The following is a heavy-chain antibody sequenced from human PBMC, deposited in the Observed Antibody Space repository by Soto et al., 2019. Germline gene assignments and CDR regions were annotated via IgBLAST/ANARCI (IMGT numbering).Heavy chain of an antibody. CDR2: INHSGST. D-gene: IGHD1-26*01. V-gene: IGHV4-34*01. CDR1: GGSFSGYY. Sequence: LTCAVYGGSFSGYYWSWIRQPPGKGLEWIGEINHSGSTNYNPSLKSRVTISVDTSKNQFSLKLSSVTAADTAVYYCARVGVGGSYRPAYGMDVWGQGTTVTVSS. CDR3: ARVGVGGSYRPAYGMDV. J-gene: IGHJ6*02.